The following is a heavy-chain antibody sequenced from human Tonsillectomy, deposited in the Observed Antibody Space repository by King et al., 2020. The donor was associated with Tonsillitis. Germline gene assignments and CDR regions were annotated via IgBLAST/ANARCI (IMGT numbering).Heavy chain of an antibody. CDR3: AGSAGVPDI. CDR1: GGSISSSSCY. V-gene: IGHV4-39*01. CDR2: IYYSGST. D-gene: IGHD2-2*01. Sequence: QLQESGPGLVKPSETLSLTCTVSGGSISSSSCYWGWIRQPPGKGLEWIGSIYYSGSTFYNPSLQSRVTISVDTSKRQFALKLSSVTAADTAVYYCAGSAGVPDIWGQGTMVTVSS. J-gene: IGHJ3*02.